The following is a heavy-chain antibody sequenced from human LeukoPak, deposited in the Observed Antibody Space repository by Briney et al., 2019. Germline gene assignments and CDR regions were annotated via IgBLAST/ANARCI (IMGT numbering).Heavy chain of an antibody. J-gene: IGHJ4*02. CDR3: ARGLGDYNTNYFPVSGY. V-gene: IGHV1-8*01. D-gene: IGHD4/OR15-4a*01. CDR1: GFTFTTND. Sequence: GASVKVSCKASGFTFTTNDMSWVRQAIGQGLEWMGWMNPDNGDTAYAQKSQGRVTMTRNTSISTAYMELSSLTSEDTAIYYCARGLGDYNTNYFPVSGYWGQGTLVTVSS. CDR2: MNPDNGDT.